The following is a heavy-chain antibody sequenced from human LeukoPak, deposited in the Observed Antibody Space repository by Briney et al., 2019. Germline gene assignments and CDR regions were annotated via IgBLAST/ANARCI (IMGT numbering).Heavy chain of an antibody. CDR2: ISNSGGST. CDR1: GFTFGNHA. Sequence: SGGSLRLSCAASGFTFGNHAMNWVHQAPGKGLEWVSGISNSGGSTDYADSVKGRFTISRDNSKNTLYLQMNSLRVEDTAVYYCAKRESGSYRNWGQGTLVSVSS. D-gene: IGHD3-10*01. V-gene: IGHV3-23*01. J-gene: IGHJ4*02. CDR3: AKRESGSYRN.